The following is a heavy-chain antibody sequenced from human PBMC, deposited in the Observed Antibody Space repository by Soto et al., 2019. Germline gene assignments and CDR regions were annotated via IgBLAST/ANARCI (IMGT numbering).Heavy chain of an antibody. Sequence: TSVKVSCKASGYTFTSYGISWVRQAPGQGLEWMGWISAYNGNTNYAQKLQGRVTMTTDTSTSTAYMELRSLRSDDTAVYYCARVGVGWSGFQAEYFDYWGQGTLVTVSS. CDR3: ARVGVGWSGFQAEYFDY. CDR1: GYTFTSYG. J-gene: IGHJ4*02. CDR2: ISAYNGNT. D-gene: IGHD3-3*01. V-gene: IGHV1-18*01.